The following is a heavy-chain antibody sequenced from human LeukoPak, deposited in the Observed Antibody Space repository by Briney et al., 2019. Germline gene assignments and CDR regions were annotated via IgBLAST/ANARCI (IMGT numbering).Heavy chain of an antibody. Sequence: SETLSLTCTVSGGSISSYYWSWIRQPPGKGLEWIGYIYYSGSTNHNPSLKSRVTISVDTSKNQFSLKLSSVTAADTAVYYCATLTYCSGGSCFPKYFQHWGQGTLVAVSS. D-gene: IGHD2-15*01. V-gene: IGHV4-59*08. J-gene: IGHJ1*01. CDR2: IYYSGST. CDR1: GGSISSYY. CDR3: ATLTYCSGGSCFPKYFQH.